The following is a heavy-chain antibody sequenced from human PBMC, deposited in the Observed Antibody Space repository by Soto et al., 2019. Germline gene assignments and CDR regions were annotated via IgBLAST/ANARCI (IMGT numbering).Heavy chain of an antibody. CDR3: ARVRLHSYYFDY. D-gene: IGHD4-4*01. J-gene: IGHJ4*02. CDR2: IIPILGIA. Sequence: QVQLVQSGAEVKKPGSSVKVSCKASGGTFSSYTISWVRQAPGQGLEWMGRIIPILGIANYAQKFQGRVXMXAXISTSTAYMELSSLRSEDTAVYYCARVRLHSYYFDYWGQGTLVTVSS. CDR1: GGTFSSYT. V-gene: IGHV1-69*02.